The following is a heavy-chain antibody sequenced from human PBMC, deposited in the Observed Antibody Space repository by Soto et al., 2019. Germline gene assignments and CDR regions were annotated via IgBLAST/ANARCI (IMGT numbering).Heavy chain of an antibody. J-gene: IGHJ4*02. Sequence: SVKVSCKASGGTFSSYAISWVRQAPGQGLEWMGGIIPIFGTANYAQKFQGRVTITADESTSTAYMELSSLRSEDTAVYYCASGGYCISTSCYEPDYWGQGTLVTVSS. CDR1: GGTFSSYA. V-gene: IGHV1-69*13. D-gene: IGHD2-2*01. CDR2: IIPIFGTA. CDR3: ASGGYCISTSCYEPDY.